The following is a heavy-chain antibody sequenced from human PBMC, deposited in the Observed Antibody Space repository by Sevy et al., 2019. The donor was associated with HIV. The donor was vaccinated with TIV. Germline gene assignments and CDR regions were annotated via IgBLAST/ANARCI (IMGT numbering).Heavy chain of an antibody. CDR2: IYYSGST. Sequence: SETLSLTCTVSGGSISSYYWSWIRQPPGKGLEWIGYIYYSGSTNYNPSLKSRVTISVGTSKNQFSLKLSSVTAADTAVYYCARGYYYDSSGYPIPKNWFDPWGQGTLVTVSS. J-gene: IGHJ5*02. CDR3: ARGYYYDSSGYPIPKNWFDP. D-gene: IGHD3-22*01. CDR1: GGSISSYY. V-gene: IGHV4-59*01.